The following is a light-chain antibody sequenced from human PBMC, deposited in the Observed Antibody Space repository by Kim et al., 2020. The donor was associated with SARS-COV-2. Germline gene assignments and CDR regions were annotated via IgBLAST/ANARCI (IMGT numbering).Light chain of an antibody. CDR3: QQYYTSPLT. CDR2: LAS. CDR1: QSLFYSANQKNQ. J-gene: IGKJ4*01. V-gene: IGKV4-1*01. Sequence: DIVMAQSPDSLAVSLGEKATINCKSSQSLFYSANQKNQLAWYQQKRGQPPKLLIYLASTRESGVPDRFTGSGSGTDFTLTISSLQAEDVAVYYCQQYYTSPLTFGGGTKVDIK.